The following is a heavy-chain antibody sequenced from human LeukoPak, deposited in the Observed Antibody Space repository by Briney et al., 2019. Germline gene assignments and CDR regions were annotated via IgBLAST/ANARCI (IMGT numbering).Heavy chain of an antibody. Sequence: VGSLRLSCAASGFTFSSYGMHWVRQAPGEGLEWVAVIWYDGSNKYYADSVKGRFTISRDNSKNTLYLQMNSLRAEDTAVYYCAKDFSPPPYYYYYYMDVWGKGTTVAVSS. CDR1: GFTFSSYG. CDR3: AKDFSPPPYYYYYYMDV. J-gene: IGHJ6*03. CDR2: IWYDGSNK. D-gene: IGHD2/OR15-2a*01. V-gene: IGHV3-33*06.